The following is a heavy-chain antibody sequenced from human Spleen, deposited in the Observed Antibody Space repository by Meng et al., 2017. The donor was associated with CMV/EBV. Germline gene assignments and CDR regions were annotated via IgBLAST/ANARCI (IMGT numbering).Heavy chain of an antibody. J-gene: IGHJ6*02. Sequence: SETLSLTCAVNGGSFSGYYWTWIRQPPGKGLEWIGEINHSGSANYNPSLKSRVIISVDTSKNQVSLKLNSVTAADTAVYYCARGEYSDFRSGYQLYYYGMDVWGQGTTVTVSS. CDR2: INHSGSA. CDR3: ARGEYSDFRSGYQLYYYGMDV. CDR1: GGSFSGYY. D-gene: IGHD3-3*01. V-gene: IGHV4-34*01.